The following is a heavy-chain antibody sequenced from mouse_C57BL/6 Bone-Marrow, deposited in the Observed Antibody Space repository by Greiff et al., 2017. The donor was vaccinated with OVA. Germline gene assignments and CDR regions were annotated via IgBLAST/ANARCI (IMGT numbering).Heavy chain of an antibody. Sequence: VQLQQSGPELVKPGASVKISCKASGYSFTDYNMNWVKQSNGKSLEWIGVINPNYGTTSYNQKFKGKATLTVDQSSSTAYMQLNSLTSEDSAVYYGASFITTVVAPHWYFDVWGTGTTVTVSS. CDR3: ASFITTVVAPHWYFDV. D-gene: IGHD1-1*01. V-gene: IGHV1-39*01. CDR2: INPNYGTT. J-gene: IGHJ1*03. CDR1: GYSFTDYN.